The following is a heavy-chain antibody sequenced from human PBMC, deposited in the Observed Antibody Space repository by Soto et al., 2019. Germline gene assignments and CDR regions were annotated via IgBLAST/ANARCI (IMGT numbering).Heavy chain of an antibody. Sequence: ASVKVSCTASGYTFTSYDINWVRQAPGQGLEWMGWMNPNSGNTGYAQKFQGRVTMTRNTSISTAYMELSSLRSEDTAVYYCARGLAFCGGSCYSGILWGQGTLVTVSS. CDR2: MNPNSGNT. CDR3: ARGLAFCGGSCYSGIL. D-gene: IGHD2-15*01. V-gene: IGHV1-8*01. J-gene: IGHJ4*02. CDR1: GYTFTSYD.